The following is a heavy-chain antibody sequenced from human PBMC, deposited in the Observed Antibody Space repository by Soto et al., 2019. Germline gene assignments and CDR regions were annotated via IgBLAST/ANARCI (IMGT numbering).Heavy chain of an antibody. D-gene: IGHD3-22*01. J-gene: IGHJ3*02. Sequence: ASLNVSSKDCRYALASYAIHCARPAPDQRLEWRGWINAGNGNTKYSQKFQGRVTITRDTSASTAYMELSSLRSEDTAVYYCARDLDRLDYYDSSGYYDAFDIWGQGTRVTVS. CDR2: INAGNGNT. V-gene: IGHV1-3*01. CDR1: RYALASYA. CDR3: ARDLDRLDYYDSSGYYDAFDI.